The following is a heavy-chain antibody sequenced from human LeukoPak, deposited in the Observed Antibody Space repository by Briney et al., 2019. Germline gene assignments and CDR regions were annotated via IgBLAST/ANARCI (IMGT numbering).Heavy chain of an antibody. J-gene: IGHJ5*02. CDR3: ARGPRNDP. CDR2: VHPDSGNT. Sequence: ASVKVPCKTSGYPFSTWEIKWVRQAAGQGLEWLGWVHPDSGNTDYAQKFRGRVTMSRDTSTSTAYMELSGLRLDDTAVYFCARGPRNDPWGQGTLVTVSS. V-gene: IGHV1-8*01. D-gene: IGHD1-14*01. CDR1: GYPFSTWE.